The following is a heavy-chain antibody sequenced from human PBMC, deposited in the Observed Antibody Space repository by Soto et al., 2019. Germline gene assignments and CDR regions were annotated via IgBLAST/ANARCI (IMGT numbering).Heavy chain of an antibody. J-gene: IGHJ3*02. CDR1: GFTFSSYS. CDR2: ISSSSSYI. CDR3: ARSKQQGDAFDI. Sequence: GSLRLSCAASGFTFSSYSMNWVRQAPGKGLEWVSSISSSSSYIYYADSVKGRFTISRDNAKNSLYLQMNSLRAEDTAVYYCARSKQQGDAFDIWGQGTMVTVSS. D-gene: IGHD6-13*01. V-gene: IGHV3-21*01.